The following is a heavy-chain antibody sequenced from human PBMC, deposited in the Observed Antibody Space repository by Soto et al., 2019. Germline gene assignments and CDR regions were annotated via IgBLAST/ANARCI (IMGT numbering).Heavy chain of an antibody. CDR1: AFTISTYA. CDR2: ISYDANIK. V-gene: IGHV3-30-3*01. CDR3: ARANRFHPYYYYAIDV. J-gene: IGHJ6*02. Sequence: GGSLRLAXAASAFTISTYAMHWVRQAPGKGLEWVAVISYDANIKYFADSVKGRFTISRDNSKNTLYLQMNSLRAEDTAVYYGARANRFHPYYYYAIDVWGQGTTVTVSS. D-gene: IGHD3-10*01.